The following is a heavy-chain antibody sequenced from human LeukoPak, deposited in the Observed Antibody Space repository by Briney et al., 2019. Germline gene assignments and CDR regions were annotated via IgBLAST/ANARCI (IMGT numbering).Heavy chain of an antibody. V-gene: IGHV4-34*01. CDR3: ARGRLEETTVTTTDDY. CDR1: GGSFSGYY. J-gene: IGHJ4*02. Sequence: KPSETPSLTCAVYGGSFSGYYWSWIRQPPGKGLEWIGEINHSGSTNYNPSLKSRVTISVDTSKNQFSLKLSSVTAADTAVYYCARGRLEETTVTTTDDYWGQGTLVTVSS. D-gene: IGHD4-17*01. CDR2: INHSGST.